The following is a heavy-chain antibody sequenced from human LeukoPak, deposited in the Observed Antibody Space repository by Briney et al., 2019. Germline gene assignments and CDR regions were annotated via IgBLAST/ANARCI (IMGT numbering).Heavy chain of an antibody. V-gene: IGHV6-1*01. CDR3: ARDGLNWNYRGAGGYYFDY. CDR1: GDSVSSNSAA. D-gene: IGHD1-7*01. Sequence: SQTLSLTCAISGDSVSSNSAAWNWIRQSPSRGLEWLGRTYYRSKWYNDYAVSVKSRITINPDTSKNQFSLQLNSVTPEDTAVYYCARDGLNWNYRGAGGYYFDYWGQGTLVTVSS. CDR2: TYYRSKWYN. J-gene: IGHJ4*02.